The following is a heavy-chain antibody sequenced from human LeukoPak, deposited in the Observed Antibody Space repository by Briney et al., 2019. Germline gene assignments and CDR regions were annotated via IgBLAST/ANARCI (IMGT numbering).Heavy chain of an antibody. CDR3: ASYDYSVWGYFDY. J-gene: IGHJ4*02. Sequence: GGSLRLSCATSGFSFSVYAMSWVRQAPGKGLEWVSLLYADGSTYYADSVNGRFTISRDNPKNTLYFQMDKLRPDDTAVYYCASYDYSVWGYFDYWGQGALVTVPS. V-gene: IGHV3-66*02. CDR2: LYADGST. CDR1: GFSFSVYA. D-gene: IGHD3-16*01.